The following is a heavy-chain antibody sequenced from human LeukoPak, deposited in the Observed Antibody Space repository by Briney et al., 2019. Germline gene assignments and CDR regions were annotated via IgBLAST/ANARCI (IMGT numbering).Heavy chain of an antibody. D-gene: IGHD6-13*01. V-gene: IGHV1-18*01. CDR2: ISAYNGNT. CDR3: ARDEEQQLGTHVSLY. J-gene: IGHJ4*02. CDR1: GYTFTSYG. Sequence: ASVKVSCKASGYTFTSYGISWVRQAPGQGLERMGWISAYNGNTNYAQKLQGRVTMTTDTSTSTAYMELRSLRSDDTAVYYCARDEEQQLGTHVSLYWGQGTLVTVSS.